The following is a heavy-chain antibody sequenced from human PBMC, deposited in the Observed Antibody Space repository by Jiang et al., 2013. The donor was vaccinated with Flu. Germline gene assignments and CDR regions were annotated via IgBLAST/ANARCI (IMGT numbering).Heavy chain of an antibody. D-gene: IGHD3-9*01. CDR1: GYTLTELS. CDR2: FDPEDGET. Sequence: SGAEVKKPGASVKVSCKASGYTLTELSMHWVRQAPGKGLEWMGGFDPEDGETIYAQKFQGRVTMTEDTSTDTAYMELSSLRSEDTAVYYCATVLRYFDWLAYYWGREPWSPSPQ. CDR3: ATVLRYFDWLAYY. J-gene: IGHJ4*02. V-gene: IGHV1-24*01.